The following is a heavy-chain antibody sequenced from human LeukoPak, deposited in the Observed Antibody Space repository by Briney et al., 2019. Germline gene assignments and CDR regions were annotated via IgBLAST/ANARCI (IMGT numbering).Heavy chain of an antibody. CDR1: GFTFSDYN. V-gene: IGHV3-11*01. D-gene: IGHD3-9*01. Sequence: GALRLSCAASGFTFSDYNMNWVRQAPGKGLEWVSYITNGGSTIHHADSVKGRFTISRDNAKKTLYLQMNSLRAEDTAVYYCARSIGLTGGGVDVWGQGTTVTVSS. CDR2: ITNGGSTI. CDR3: ARSIGLTGGGVDV. J-gene: IGHJ6*02.